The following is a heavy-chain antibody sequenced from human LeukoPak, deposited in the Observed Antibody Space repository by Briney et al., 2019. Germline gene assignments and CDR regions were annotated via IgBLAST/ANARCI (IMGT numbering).Heavy chain of an antibody. Sequence: GGSLRLSCAASEFTFSSYGMHWVRRAPGKGLEWVAVIWYDGSNKYYADSVKGRFTISRDSSKNTLYLQMNSLRAEDTAVYYCARDPTYYYDSSGYYESAFDIWGQGTMVTVSS. CDR2: IWYDGSNK. CDR3: ARDPTYYYDSSGYYESAFDI. J-gene: IGHJ3*02. V-gene: IGHV3-33*01. CDR1: EFTFSSYG. D-gene: IGHD3-22*01.